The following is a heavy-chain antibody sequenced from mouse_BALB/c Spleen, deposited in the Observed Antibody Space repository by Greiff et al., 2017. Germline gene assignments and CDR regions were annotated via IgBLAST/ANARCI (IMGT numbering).Heavy chain of an antibody. J-gene: IGHJ4*01. CDR3: ARSKGLYAMDY. Sequence: QVQLQQSAAELARPGASVKMSCKASGYTFTSYTMHWVKQRPGQGLEWIGYINPSSGYTEYNQKFKDKTTLTADKSSSTAYMQLSSLTSEDSAVYYCARSKGLYAMDYWGQGTSVTVSS. V-gene: IGHV1-4*02. CDR2: INPSSGYT. CDR1: GYTFTSYT.